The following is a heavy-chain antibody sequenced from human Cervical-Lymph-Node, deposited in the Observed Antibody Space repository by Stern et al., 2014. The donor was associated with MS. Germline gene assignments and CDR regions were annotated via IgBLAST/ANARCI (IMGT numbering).Heavy chain of an antibody. V-gene: IGHV3-30*03. Sequence: QVQLMQSGGGVVQPGRSLRLSCVVSGFTFNHYAMHWVRQAPGKGLEWVAVISYDGSNKHYADAVMGRFTISRDNFKNTLYLQMNSLRAEDSAVYYCARADVRGAYALFDYWGQGTLVTVSS. CDR3: ARADVRGAYALFDY. CDR2: ISYDGSNK. J-gene: IGHJ4*02. CDR1: GFTFNHYA. D-gene: IGHD3-16*01.